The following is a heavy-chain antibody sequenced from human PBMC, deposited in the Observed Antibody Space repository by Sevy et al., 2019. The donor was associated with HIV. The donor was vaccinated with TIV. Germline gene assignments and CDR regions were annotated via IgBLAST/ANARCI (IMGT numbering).Heavy chain of an antibody. D-gene: IGHD2-8*01. CDR1: GFTFNSHG. CDR3: AKEFCINGLCQIYDGHYFYAMDV. CDR2: ISGSGISP. Sequence: GGSLRLSCEASGFTFNSHGMTWVRQAPGKGLEWVSCISGSGISPFYADSVKGRFTISRDNSKNTVYLQMNSLRAEDTAVYYCAKEFCINGLCQIYDGHYFYAMDVWGQGTTVTVSS. J-gene: IGHJ6*02. V-gene: IGHV3-23*01.